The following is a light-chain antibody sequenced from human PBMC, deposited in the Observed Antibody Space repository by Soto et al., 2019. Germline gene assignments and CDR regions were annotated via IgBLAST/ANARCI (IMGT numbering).Light chain of an antibody. Sequence: EIVLTQAPATLSLSPGERATLSCRASQSVSSSLAWYQQKPGQAPRLLIYDASNRATGIPARFSGSGSGTDFTLTISGLEPEDFALYYCQQRSNWPWTFGQGTKVEI. J-gene: IGKJ1*01. V-gene: IGKV3-11*01. CDR1: QSVSSS. CDR2: DAS. CDR3: QQRSNWPWT.